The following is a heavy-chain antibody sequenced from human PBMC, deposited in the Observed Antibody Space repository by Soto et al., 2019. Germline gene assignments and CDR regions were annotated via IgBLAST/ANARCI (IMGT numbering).Heavy chain of an antibody. J-gene: IGHJ5*02. V-gene: IGHV3-30*18. CDR3: AKDRSSLPEP. CDR2: IYYDGSST. Sequence: LRLSCAASGFTFSSYWMHCVRHAPGKGLERVARIYYDGSSTNYADSVKGRFTISRDNSKNTLYLQMNSLRAEDTAVYYCAKDRSSLPEPWGQGTLVTVSS. CDR1: GFTFSSYW.